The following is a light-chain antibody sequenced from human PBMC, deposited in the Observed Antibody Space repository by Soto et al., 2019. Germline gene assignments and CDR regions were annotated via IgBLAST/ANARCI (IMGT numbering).Light chain of an antibody. V-gene: IGKV3-11*01. CDR2: DAS. Sequence: EIVLTQSPATLSLSPGERATLSCRASQSVSSYFAWYQQKPGQAPRLLIYDASNRATGITARFSGSGSGTDFTLTISSLEPEDFAVYYCQQRSNWPITFGQGTRLEMK. CDR3: QQRSNWPIT. J-gene: IGKJ5*01. CDR1: QSVSSY.